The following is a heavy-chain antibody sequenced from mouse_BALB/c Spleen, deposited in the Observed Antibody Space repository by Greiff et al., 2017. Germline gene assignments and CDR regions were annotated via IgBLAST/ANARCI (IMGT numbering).Heavy chain of an antibody. D-gene: IGHD2-14*01. CDR3: ARDGGYGLDY. Sequence: DVKLVESGGGLVKPGGSLKLSCAASGFTFSDYYMYWVRQTPEKRLEWVATISDGGSYTYYPDSVKGRFTISRDNAKNNLYLQMSSLKSEDTAMYYCARDGGYGLDYWGQGTTLTVSS. J-gene: IGHJ2*01. CDR1: GFTFSDYY. V-gene: IGHV5-4*02. CDR2: ISDGGSYT.